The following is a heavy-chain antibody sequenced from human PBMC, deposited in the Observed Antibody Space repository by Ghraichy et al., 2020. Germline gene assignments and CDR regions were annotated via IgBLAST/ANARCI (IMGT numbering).Heavy chain of an antibody. CDR3: AREWGYYDYIWGSYRYGYYFDY. J-gene: IGHJ4*02. Sequence: ASVKVSCKASGYTFTSYGISWVRQAPGQGLEWMGWISAYNGNTNYAQKLQGRVTMTTDTSTSTAYMELRSLRSDDTAVYYCAREWGYYDYIWGSYRYGYYFDYWGQGTLVTVSS. CDR1: GYTFTSYG. V-gene: IGHV1-18*01. D-gene: IGHD3-16*02. CDR2: ISAYNGNT.